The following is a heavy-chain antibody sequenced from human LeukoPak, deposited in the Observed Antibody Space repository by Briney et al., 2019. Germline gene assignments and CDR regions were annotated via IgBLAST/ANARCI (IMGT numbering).Heavy chain of an antibody. CDR2: INQNGSDK. CDR3: AGYCSSTSCSNYYYGMDV. CDR1: GFTFSSYW. J-gene: IGHJ6*02. Sequence: GGSLRLSCAVSGFTFSSYWMNWVRQAPGKGLEWVANINQNGSDKYYVESVKGRFTISRDNAKNSLYLQMNGLRDEDTAVYYCAGYCSSTSCSNYYYGMDVWGQGTTVTVSS. D-gene: IGHD2-2*01. V-gene: IGHV3-7*01.